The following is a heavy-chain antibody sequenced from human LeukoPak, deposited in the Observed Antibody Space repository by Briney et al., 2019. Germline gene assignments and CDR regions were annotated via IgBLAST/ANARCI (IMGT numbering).Heavy chain of an antibody. CDR2: ISSSSSYI. D-gene: IGHD1-26*01. J-gene: IGHJ3*02. Sequence: KSGGSLRLSCAASGFTFSSFIMNWVRQAPGKGLEWVSSISSSSSYIYYADSVKGRFTIYRDNAKNSLYLQMNSLRAEDTAVYYCARALPSHLYSGSYADALDIWGQGTMVTVSS. V-gene: IGHV3-21*01. CDR3: ARALPSHLYSGSYADALDI. CDR1: GFTFSSFI.